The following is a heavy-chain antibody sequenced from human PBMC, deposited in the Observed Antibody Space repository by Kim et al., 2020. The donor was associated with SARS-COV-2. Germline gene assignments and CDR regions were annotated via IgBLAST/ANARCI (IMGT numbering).Heavy chain of an antibody. D-gene: IGHD6-13*01. J-gene: IGHJ6*02. Sequence: GGSLRLSCAASGFTVSNNYMNWVRQAPGKGLEWVSVIYIGDSTYYADSVKGRFAISRDNSKNTLYLQMNSLRVEDTAVYYCARGFQQLDFYYYGMGVWGQGTTVTVSS. CDR1: GFTVSNNY. CDR2: IYIGDST. CDR3: ARGFQQLDFYYYGMGV. V-gene: IGHV3-53*01.